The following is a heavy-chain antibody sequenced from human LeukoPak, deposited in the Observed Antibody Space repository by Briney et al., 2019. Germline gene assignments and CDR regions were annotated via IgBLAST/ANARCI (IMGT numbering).Heavy chain of an antibody. CDR3: AKSIWFGELVYPFDY. Sequence: GRSLRLSCAASGFTFSSYGMHWVCQAPGKGLEWVAVISYDGSNKYYADSVKGRFTISRDNSKNTLYLQMNSLRAEDTAVYYCAKSIWFGELVYPFDYWGQGTLVTVSS. CDR1: GFTFSSYG. J-gene: IGHJ4*02. V-gene: IGHV3-30*18. CDR2: ISYDGSNK. D-gene: IGHD3-10*01.